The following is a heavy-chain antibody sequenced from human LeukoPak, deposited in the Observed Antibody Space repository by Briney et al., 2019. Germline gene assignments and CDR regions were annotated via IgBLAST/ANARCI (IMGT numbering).Heavy chain of an antibody. CDR1: GFTFSSYA. CDR2: ISGSGGST. J-gene: IGHJ4*02. V-gene: IGHV3-23*01. D-gene: IGHD6-13*01. Sequence: GGSLRLSCAASGFTFSSYAMSWVRQAPGKGLECVSAISGSGGSTYYADSVKGRFTISRDNSKNTLYLRMNSLRAEDTAVYYGAKDLRGIAAAVAFDYWGQGTLVTVSS. CDR3: AKDLRGIAAAVAFDY.